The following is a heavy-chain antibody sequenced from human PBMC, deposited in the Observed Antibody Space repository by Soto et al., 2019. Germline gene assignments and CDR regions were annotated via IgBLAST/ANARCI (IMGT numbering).Heavy chain of an antibody. CDR2: INHRGST. J-gene: IGHJ5*02. Sequence: QVQLQQWGAGLLKPSETLSLTCAVYGGSFSGYYWSWIRQPPGKGLEWIGEINHRGSTNYNPSLKSRVTISVDTSKNQFSLKLSSVTAADTAVYYCARGPYCGGDCRGPLGWFDPWGQGTLVTVSS. CDR1: GGSFSGYY. CDR3: ARGPYCGGDCRGPLGWFDP. D-gene: IGHD2-21*02. V-gene: IGHV4-34*01.